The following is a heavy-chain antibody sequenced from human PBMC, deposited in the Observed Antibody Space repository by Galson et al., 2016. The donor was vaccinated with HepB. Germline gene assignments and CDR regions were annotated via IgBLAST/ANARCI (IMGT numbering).Heavy chain of an antibody. CDR1: GFTFSSHG. D-gene: IGHD6-19*01. CDR3: TTVLSTASMSGWYDWGFDS. Sequence: SLRLSCAASGFTFSSHGMHWVRQAPGKGWEWVAVISYDGDKKYYADSVKGRFTISRDTSKNTLYLQMTSLRTEDTAVYYCTTVLSTASMSGWYDWGFDSWGQGTLVSVSS. CDR2: ISYDGDKK. V-gene: IGHV3-30*03. J-gene: IGHJ4*02.